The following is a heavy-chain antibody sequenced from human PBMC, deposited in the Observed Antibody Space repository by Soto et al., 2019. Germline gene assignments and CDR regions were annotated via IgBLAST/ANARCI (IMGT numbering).Heavy chain of an antibody. V-gene: IGHV3-11*01. D-gene: IGHD3-22*01. Sequence: GGSLRLSCAASGFIFSDYYMSWIRQAPGKGLEWVAYISSGGTTISYADSVKGRFTISRDNAKNSLYLQMIKLSAEDTATYYCARVYDSSGYYYSPHYYFDYWGQGTLVTVSS. CDR1: GFIFSDYY. CDR2: ISSGGTTI. CDR3: ARVYDSSGYYYSPHYYFDY. J-gene: IGHJ4*02.